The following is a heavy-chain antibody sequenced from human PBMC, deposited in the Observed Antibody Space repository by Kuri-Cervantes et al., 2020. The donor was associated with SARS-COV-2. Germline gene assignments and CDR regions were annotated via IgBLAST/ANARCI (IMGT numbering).Heavy chain of an antibody. V-gene: IGHV3-23*01. Sequence: GEALKISCPASRFTVNTYAMSWVRQAPGKGLEWVSAISGSGGSTYYADSVKGPFTISRDNSKNTLYLQMNSLRAEDTAVYYCAKDRLTVAGWGLPDPLYYYDYWGQGALVTVSS. D-gene: IGHD6-19*01. CDR1: RFTVNTYA. CDR3: AKDRLTVAGWGLPDPLYYYDY. CDR2: ISGSGGST. J-gene: IGHJ4*02.